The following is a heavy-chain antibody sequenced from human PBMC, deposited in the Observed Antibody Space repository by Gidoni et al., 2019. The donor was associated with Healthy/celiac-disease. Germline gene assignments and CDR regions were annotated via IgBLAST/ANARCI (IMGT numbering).Heavy chain of an antibody. CDR1: GARVPSNSAA. CDR2: TYYRAKWYN. CDR3: ARVILLPYYYGMDV. J-gene: IGHJ6*02. Sequence: QVQLPQSGPGLVKPSQTLSLTCSISGARVPSNSAAWNWIRQSPSRGLEWLGRTYYRAKWYNDYAVSVKSRITINPDTSKNQFSLQLNSVTPEDTAVYYCARVILLPYYYGMDVWGQGTTVTVSS. D-gene: IGHD2-15*01. V-gene: IGHV6-1*01.